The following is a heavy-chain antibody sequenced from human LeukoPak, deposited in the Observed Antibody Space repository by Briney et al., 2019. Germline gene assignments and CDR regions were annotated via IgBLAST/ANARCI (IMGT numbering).Heavy chain of an antibody. CDR1: GFTFGDYA. D-gene: IGHD6-13*01. CDR3: AKSGRLGAAAGRYYFDY. Sequence: GGSLRLSCTASGFTFGDYAMSWFRQAPGKGLEWVGFIRSKAYGGTTEYAASVKGRFTISRDDSKSIAYLQMNSLRAEDTAVYYCAKSGRLGAAAGRYYFDYWGQGTLVTVSS. J-gene: IGHJ4*02. V-gene: IGHV3-49*03. CDR2: IRSKAYGGTT.